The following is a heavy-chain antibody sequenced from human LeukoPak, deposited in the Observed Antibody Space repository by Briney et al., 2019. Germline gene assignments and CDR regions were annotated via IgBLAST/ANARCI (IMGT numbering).Heavy chain of an antibody. CDR3: ARAPYGGNSLDY. Sequence: GGSLRLSCAASGFTFDDYAMHWVRQAPGKGLQWVPGISWNSGSIGYADSVKGRFTISRDNAKNSLYLQMNSLRAEDTAVYYCARAPYGGNSLDYWGQGTLVTVSS. V-gene: IGHV3-9*01. CDR1: GFTFDDYA. D-gene: IGHD4-23*01. J-gene: IGHJ4*02. CDR2: ISWNSGSI.